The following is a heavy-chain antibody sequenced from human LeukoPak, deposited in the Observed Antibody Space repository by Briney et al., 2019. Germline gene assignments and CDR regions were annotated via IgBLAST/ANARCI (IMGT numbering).Heavy chain of an antibody. V-gene: IGHV4-59*08. CDR1: GGSISSYY. Sequence: SETLSLTCTVSGGSISSYYWSWIRRPPGKGLEWIGYIYYSGSTNYNPSLKSRVTISVDTSKNQFSLKLSSVTAADTAVYYCARHSPLTTVTVDAFDIWGQGTMVTVSS. D-gene: IGHD4-17*01. J-gene: IGHJ3*02. CDR2: IYYSGST. CDR3: ARHSPLTTVTVDAFDI.